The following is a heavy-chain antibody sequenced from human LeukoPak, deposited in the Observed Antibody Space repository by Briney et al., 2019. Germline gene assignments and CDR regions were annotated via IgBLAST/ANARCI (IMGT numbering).Heavy chain of an antibody. D-gene: IGHD6-13*01. CDR2: INHSGST. Sequence: PSETLSLTCAVYGGSFSGYNWSWIRQPPGKGLKWIGEINHSGSTNYNPSLKSRVTISVDTSKNQFSLKLSSVTAADTAVYYCARARIWYSSSWYFDYWGQGTLVTVSS. CDR1: GGSFSGYN. J-gene: IGHJ4*02. V-gene: IGHV4-34*01. CDR3: ARARIWYSSSWYFDY.